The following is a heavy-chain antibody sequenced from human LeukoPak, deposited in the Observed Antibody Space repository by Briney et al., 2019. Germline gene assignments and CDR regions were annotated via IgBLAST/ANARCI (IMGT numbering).Heavy chain of an antibody. V-gene: IGHV3-66*01. CDR2: IYSGGST. D-gene: IGHD6-19*01. CDR1: GFTVSSNY. Sequence: PGGSLRLSCAASGFTVSSNYMSWVRQAPGKGLEWVSVIYSGGSTYYADSVKGRFTISRDNSKNTLYLQMNNLRAEDTAVYYCAREGTGVHSSGWYGAFDYWGQGTLVTVSS. J-gene: IGHJ4*02. CDR3: AREGTGVHSSGWYGAFDY.